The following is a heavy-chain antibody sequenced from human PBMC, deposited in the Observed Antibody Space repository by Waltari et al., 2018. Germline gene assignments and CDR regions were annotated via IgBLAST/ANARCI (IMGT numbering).Heavy chain of an antibody. J-gene: IGHJ3*02. V-gene: IGHV4-38-2*01. CDR1: GYSISSGYY. CDR3: ARHSYGDPVGAFDI. D-gene: IGHD4-17*01. Sequence: QVQLQESGPGLVKPSETLSLTCAVSGYSISSGYYWGWIRQPPGKGLEWIGSIYHSGSTYYNPSLKSRVTISVDTSKNQCSLKLSSVTAADTAVYYCARHSYGDPVGAFDIWGQGTMVTVSS. CDR2: IYHSGST.